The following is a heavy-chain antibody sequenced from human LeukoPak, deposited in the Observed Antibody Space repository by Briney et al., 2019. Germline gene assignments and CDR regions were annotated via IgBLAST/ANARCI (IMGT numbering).Heavy chain of an antibody. CDR2: INPNSGGT. J-gene: IGHJ5*02. D-gene: IGHD6-13*01. V-gene: IGHV1-2*02. CDR1: GYTFTGYY. Sequence: RGASVKVSCKASGYTFTGYYMHWVRQAPGQGLEWMGWINPNSGGTNYAQSFQGRVTMTRDTSISTAYMELSRLRSDDTAVYYCARDVFAAYSTHHRFHPWGQGTLVTVSS. CDR3: ARDVFAAYSTHHRFHP.